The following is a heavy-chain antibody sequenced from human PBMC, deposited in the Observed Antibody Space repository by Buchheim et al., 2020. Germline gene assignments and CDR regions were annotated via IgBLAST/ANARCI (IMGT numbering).Heavy chain of an antibody. CDR3: ATETYYYDPEGWRPFDS. Sequence: EVHLVESGGGLVQPGGSLRLSCAASGFTVSNYYVSWVRQAPGKGLEWVSVIFSGGSTYYTGAVEGRFTISRDSFRNIISLQMHNLRVEDTAVYYCATETYYYDPEGWRPFDSWGQGT. V-gene: IGHV3-66*01. CDR1: GFTVSNYY. D-gene: IGHD3-22*01. CDR2: IFSGGST. J-gene: IGHJ4*02.